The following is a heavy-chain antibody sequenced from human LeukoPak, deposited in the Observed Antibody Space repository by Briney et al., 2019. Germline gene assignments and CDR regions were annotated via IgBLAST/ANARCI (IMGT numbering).Heavy chain of an antibody. CDR1: GGSFSGYY. D-gene: IGHD6-19*01. V-gene: IGHV4-34*01. J-gene: IGHJ5*02. CDR2: IYYSGHT. CDR3: SRHEHKALAGDT. Sequence: KTSETLSLTCAVYGGSFSGYYWSWIRQPPGKGLEWIGTIYYSGHTFYNPSLKSRVTISVDTSINHFSLTLTSLTAADTAVYFCSRHEHKALAGDTWGQGTLVTVSS.